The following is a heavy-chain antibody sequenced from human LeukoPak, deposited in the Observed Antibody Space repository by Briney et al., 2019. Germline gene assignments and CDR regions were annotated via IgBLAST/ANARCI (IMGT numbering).Heavy chain of an antibody. V-gene: IGHV1-2*02. CDR2: INPNSGGT. D-gene: IGHD3-3*01. Sequence: ASVKVSCKASGYTFTGYYIHWVRQAPGQGLEWMGWINPNSGGTNYAQKFQGRVTMTRDTSISTAYMELSRLRSDDTAVYFCARGVEVEWLLRNYWGQGTLVTVSS. CDR1: GYTFTGYY. J-gene: IGHJ4*02. CDR3: ARGVEVEWLLRNY.